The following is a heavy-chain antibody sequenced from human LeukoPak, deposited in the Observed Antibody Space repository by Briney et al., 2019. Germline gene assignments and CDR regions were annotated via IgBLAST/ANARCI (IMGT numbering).Heavy chain of an antibody. D-gene: IGHD3-16*02. CDR2: INHSGST. CDR3: ARHWTYYDYVWGSYRPYYFDY. Sequence: SETLSLTCAVYGGSFSGYYWSWIRQPPGKGLEWIGEINHSGSTNYNPSLKSRVTISVDTSKNQFSLKLSSATAADTAVYYCARHWTYYDYVWGSYRPYYFDYWGQGTLVTVSS. V-gene: IGHV4-34*01. CDR1: GGSFSGYY. J-gene: IGHJ4*01.